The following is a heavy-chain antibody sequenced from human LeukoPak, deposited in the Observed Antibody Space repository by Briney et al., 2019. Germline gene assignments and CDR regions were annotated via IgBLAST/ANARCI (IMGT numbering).Heavy chain of an antibody. Sequence: GASVNVSCKASGYIFTGYYMHWVRQAPGQGLEWMGWINPNSGGTNYAQKFQGRVTMTRDTSISTAYMELSRLRSDDTAVYYCARSMPHMYCDALGLCRAFDIWGQGTMVTVSS. CDR1: GYIFTGYY. V-gene: IGHV1-2*02. CDR3: ARSMPHMYCDALGLCRAFDI. D-gene: IGHD2-21*01. CDR2: INPNSGGT. J-gene: IGHJ3*02.